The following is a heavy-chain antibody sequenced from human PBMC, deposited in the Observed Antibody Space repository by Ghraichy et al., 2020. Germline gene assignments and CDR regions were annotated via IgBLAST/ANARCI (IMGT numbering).Heavy chain of an antibody. J-gene: IGHJ4*02. Sequence: GGSLRLSCAASGFTVSSNYMSWVRQAPGKGLEWVSIIYSGGVSYYADSVKGRFTISRDNSKNTLYLQMDSLRVEDTAVYYCAKDRVGGSGIEIRGNWGQGTLVTVSS. CDR1: GFTVSSNY. CDR2: IYSGGVS. D-gene: IGHD3-10*01. CDR3: AKDRVGGSGIEIRGN. V-gene: IGHV3-53*01.